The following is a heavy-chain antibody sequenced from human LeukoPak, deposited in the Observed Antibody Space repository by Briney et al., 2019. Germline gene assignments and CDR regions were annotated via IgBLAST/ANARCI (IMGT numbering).Heavy chain of an antibody. CDR1: GYTFTSYG. CDR3: ARALVPAAPNLYYYYYMDV. Sequence: GASVKVSCKASGYTFTSYGISWVRQAPGQGLEWMGWISAYNGNTNYAQKLQGRVAMTTDTSTNTAYMELRSLRSDDTAVYYCARALVPAAPNLYYYYYMDVWGKGTTVTVSS. D-gene: IGHD2-2*01. CDR2: ISAYNGNT. V-gene: IGHV1-18*01. J-gene: IGHJ6*03.